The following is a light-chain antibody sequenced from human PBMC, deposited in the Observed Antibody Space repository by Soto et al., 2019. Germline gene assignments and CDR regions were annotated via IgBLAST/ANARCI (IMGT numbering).Light chain of an antibody. CDR1: QSVFSS. J-gene: IGKJ1*01. V-gene: IGKV3-20*01. Sequence: ELALTQDPVNLWGSQALRATLSCRASQSVFSSLAWDQQKPGQDPRILIYGAATRATGSPDRFSGSGSGTDVTLTISRLQPEECVVDYCQQEGSLTGTFGEGIKVDI. CDR2: GAA. CDR3: QQEGSLTGT.